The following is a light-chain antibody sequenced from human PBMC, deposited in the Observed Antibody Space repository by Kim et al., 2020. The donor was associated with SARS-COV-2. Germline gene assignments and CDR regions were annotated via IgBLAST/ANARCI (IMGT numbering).Light chain of an antibody. J-gene: IGLJ2*01. Sequence: GQRASMSCSGGSSNIGGHFVSWYQLLPGTAPKLLIYDDDKRPSGIPDRFSGSKSGTSATLDITGLQTGDEADYYCASWDNSLSAVVFGGGTQLTVL. CDR2: DDD. CDR3: ASWDNSLSAVV. CDR1: SSNIGGHF. V-gene: IGLV1-51*01.